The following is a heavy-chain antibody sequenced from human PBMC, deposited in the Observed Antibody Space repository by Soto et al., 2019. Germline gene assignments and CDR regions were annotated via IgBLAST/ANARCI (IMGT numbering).Heavy chain of an antibody. V-gene: IGHV3-30-3*01. Sequence: LRLSCAASGFTFSSYAMHWVRQAPGKGLEWVAVISYDGSNKYYADSVKGRFTISRDNSKNTLYLQMNSLRAEDTAVYYCARDFRTDFWGQGTLVTVSS. CDR1: GFTFSSYA. CDR3: ARDFRTDF. J-gene: IGHJ4*02. D-gene: IGHD3-10*01. CDR2: ISYDGSNK.